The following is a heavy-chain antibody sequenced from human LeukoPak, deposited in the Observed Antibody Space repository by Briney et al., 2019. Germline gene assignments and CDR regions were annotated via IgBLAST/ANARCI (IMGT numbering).Heavy chain of an antibody. J-gene: IGHJ4*02. D-gene: IGHD2-8*02. V-gene: IGHV5-51*01. CDR1: GYRFTAYW. CDR2: IYPGDSDI. Sequence: GESLKISCKASGYRFTAYWIGCVRQMPGKGLEWMGIIYPGDSDIRYSPSFQGQVTISAHKSIPTIYLHWSRLRAAVTALYYCTRHESSTGFDYWGQGTLVTVSS. CDR3: TRHESSTGFDY.